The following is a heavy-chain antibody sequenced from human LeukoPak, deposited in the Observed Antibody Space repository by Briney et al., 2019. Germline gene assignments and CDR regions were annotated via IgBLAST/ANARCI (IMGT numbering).Heavy chain of an antibody. J-gene: IGHJ2*01. CDR2: IYYSGTT. D-gene: IGHD3-10*01. V-gene: IGHV4-30-4*07. Sequence: SETLSLTCAVSGGSISSGGYSWSWIRQPPGKGLEWIGYIYYSGTTYYNPSLKSRVTISVDTSKNQFSLKLSSATAADTAVYYCARGAGFVRPHWYFDLWGRGTLVTVSS. CDR3: ARGAGFVRPHWYFDL. CDR1: GGSISSGGYS.